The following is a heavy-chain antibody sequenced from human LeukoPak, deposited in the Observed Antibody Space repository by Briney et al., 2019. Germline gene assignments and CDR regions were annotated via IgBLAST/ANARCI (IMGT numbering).Heavy chain of an antibody. Sequence: PSETLSLTCTVSGGSISTYYWTWIRQPPGKGLEWIGYIQYWGNADYNPSLKSRVTISVDTSNNQCSLRLSSVTAADTAMYYCARVGSLTTFDWGQGTLVTVSS. J-gene: IGHJ4*02. CDR1: GGSISTYY. CDR2: IQYWGNA. CDR3: ARVGSLTTFD. V-gene: IGHV4-59*01. D-gene: IGHD4-17*01.